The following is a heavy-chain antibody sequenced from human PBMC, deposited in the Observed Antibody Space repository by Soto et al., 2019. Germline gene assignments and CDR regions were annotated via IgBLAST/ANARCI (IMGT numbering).Heavy chain of an antibody. J-gene: IGHJ6*02. CDR3: TREVGRRYSYYYGMDV. V-gene: IGHV3-49*03. D-gene: IGHD1-26*01. Sequence: PGGSLRLSCTASGFTFGDYAMSWFRQAPGKGLEWVGFIRSKAYGGTTEYAASVKGRFTISRDDSKSIAYLQMNSLKTEDTAVYYCTREVGRRYSYYYGMDVWGPGTTVTVYS. CDR2: IRSKAYGGTT. CDR1: GFTFGDYA.